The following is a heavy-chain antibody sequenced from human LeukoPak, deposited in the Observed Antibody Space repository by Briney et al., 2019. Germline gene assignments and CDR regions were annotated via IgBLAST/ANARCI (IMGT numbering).Heavy chain of an antibody. J-gene: IGHJ4*02. Sequence: GGSLGLSCAASGFTFSSYAMHWVRQAPGKGLEWVAVISYDGSNKYYADSVKGRFTISRDNSKNTLYLQMNSLRAEDTAVYCCARVESTRGGIVGAFDYWGQGTLVTVSS. V-gene: IGHV3-30-3*01. CDR3: ARVESTRGGIVGAFDY. CDR2: ISYDGSNK. CDR1: GFTFSSYA. D-gene: IGHD1-26*01.